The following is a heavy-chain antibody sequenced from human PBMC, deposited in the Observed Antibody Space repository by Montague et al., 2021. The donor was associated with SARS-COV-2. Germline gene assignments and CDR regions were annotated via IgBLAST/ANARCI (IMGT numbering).Heavy chain of an antibody. Sequence: FLRLSCAASGFTFSRYSMNWVRQAPGKGLEWVSYISSSSSTIYYADSVKGRFTISRDNAKNSLYLQMNSLRDEDTAVYYCARDRWDRNGMDVWGQGTTVTVSS. J-gene: IGHJ6*02. V-gene: IGHV3-48*02. CDR1: GFTFSRYS. CDR2: ISSSSSTI. D-gene: IGHD5-24*01. CDR3: ARDRWDRNGMDV.